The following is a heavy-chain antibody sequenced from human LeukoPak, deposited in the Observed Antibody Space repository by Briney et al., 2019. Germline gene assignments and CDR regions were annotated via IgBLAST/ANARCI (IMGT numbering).Heavy chain of an antibody. CDR2: ISAYNGDT. D-gene: IGHD1-1*01. Sequence: ASVKVSCKASGYTFASYGINWMRQAPGQGLEWMGWISAYNGDTNYAQNLQGRVTLTTDTSTSTAYVDLRSLRSDDTAVYYCARESNWAYYFDSWGQGTLVTVTS. CDR1: GYTFASYG. J-gene: IGHJ4*02. V-gene: IGHV1-18*01. CDR3: ARESNWAYYFDS.